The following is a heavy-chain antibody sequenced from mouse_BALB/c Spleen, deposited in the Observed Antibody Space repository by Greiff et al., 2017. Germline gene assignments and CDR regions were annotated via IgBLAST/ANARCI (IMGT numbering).Heavy chain of an antibody. CDR1: GYTFTSYY. CDR2: INPSNGGT. Sequence: QVQLQQSGAELVKPGASVKLSCKASGYTFTSYYMYWVKQRPGQGLEWIGEINPSNGGTNFNEKFKSKATLTVDKSSSTAYMQLSSLTSEDSAVYYGTRVPFAYWGQGTLVTVSA. V-gene: IGHV1S81*02. CDR3: TRVPFAY. J-gene: IGHJ3*01.